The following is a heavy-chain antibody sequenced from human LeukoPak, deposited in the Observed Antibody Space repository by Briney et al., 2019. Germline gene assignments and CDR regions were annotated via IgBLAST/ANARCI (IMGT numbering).Heavy chain of an antibody. CDR3: APAAPIRRFYFAF. CDR1: GYSFTGYY. CDR2: INPDSGDT. D-gene: IGHD2-2*01. J-gene: IGHJ4*02. V-gene: IGHV1-2*02. Sequence: ASVKVSCTASGYSFTGYYIHWVRQAPGQGLEWMGWINPDSGDTEYSQRFQGRITLTSDTSVTTAYMELSSLRSDDTAIFYCAPAAPIRRFYFAFWGQGTLVTVSS.